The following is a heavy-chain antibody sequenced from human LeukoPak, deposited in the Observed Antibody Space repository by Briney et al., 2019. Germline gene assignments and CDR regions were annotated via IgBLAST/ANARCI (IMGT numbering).Heavy chain of an antibody. J-gene: IGHJ2*01. CDR3: AKDLVGSYYYVPHWYFDL. CDR1: GFTFSSYG. Sequence: PGGSLRLSCAASGFTFSSYGMHWVRQAPGKGLEWVAFIRYDGSNKYYADSVKGRFTISRDNSKNTLYLQMNSLRAEDTAVYYCAKDLVGSYYYVPHWYFDLWGRGTLVTVSS. V-gene: IGHV3-30*02. D-gene: IGHD3-10*02. CDR2: IRYDGSNK.